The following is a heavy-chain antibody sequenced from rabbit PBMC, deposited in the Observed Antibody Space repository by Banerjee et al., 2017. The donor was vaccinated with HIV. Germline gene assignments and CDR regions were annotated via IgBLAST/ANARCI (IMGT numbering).Heavy chain of an antibody. CDR1: GFTISSSYY. V-gene: IGHV1S40*01. CDR3: ARETVGESHYYKL. J-gene: IGHJ6*01. Sequence: QSLEESGGDLVQPGASLTLTCTASGFTISSSYYMCWVRQAPGKGLEWIGCIYTGSSGSTYYASWAKGRFTITKTSSTTVTLKMTSLTAADTATYFCARETVGESHYYKLWGPGTLVTVS. CDR2: IYTGSSGST. D-gene: IGHD1-1*01.